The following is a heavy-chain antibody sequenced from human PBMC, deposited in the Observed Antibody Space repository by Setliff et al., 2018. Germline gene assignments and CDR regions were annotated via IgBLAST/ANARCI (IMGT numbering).Heavy chain of an antibody. D-gene: IGHD5-18*01. CDR3: AREGVDTRSSTDYRYYMDV. V-gene: IGHV1-69*05. J-gene: IGHJ6*03. CDR2: TIXSXXXX. CDR1: GGTFRSYG. Sequence: GASVKVSCKASGGTFRSYGISWVRQAPGQGLEWMGGTIXSXXXXXYXQXFQDRVXXITDESTSTAYMELSSLRTEDTAVYYCAREGVDTRSSTDYRYYMDVWGKGTTVTVSS.